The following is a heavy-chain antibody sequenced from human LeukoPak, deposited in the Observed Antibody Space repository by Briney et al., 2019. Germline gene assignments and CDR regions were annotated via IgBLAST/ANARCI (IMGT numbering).Heavy chain of an antibody. CDR3: AKDREGLSSGYDLQYFDY. D-gene: IGHD5-12*01. CDR2: ISSSSSYI. V-gene: IGHV3-21*04. J-gene: IGHJ4*02. CDR1: GFTFSSYS. Sequence: GGSLRLSCAASGFTFSSYSMNWVRQAPGKGLEWVSSISSSSSYIYYADSVKGRFTISRDNSKNTLFLQMNSLRAEDTAVYYCAKDREGLSSGYDLQYFDYWGQGTLVTVSS.